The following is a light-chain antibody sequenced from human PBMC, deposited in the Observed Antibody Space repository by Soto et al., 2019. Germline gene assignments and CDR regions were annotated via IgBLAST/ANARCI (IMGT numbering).Light chain of an antibody. CDR1: QSVSSN. CDR2: GAS. V-gene: IGKV3-15*01. CDR3: QQYTNWPPKQYT. J-gene: IGKJ2*01. Sequence: EIVMTQSPATLSVSPRERATLSCRASQSVSSNLAWYQHKPGQAPRLGIYGASTRATGIPARFSASGSGTEFSLTISSLQSEDFAVYYCQQYTNWPPKQYTFGQGTKLEIK.